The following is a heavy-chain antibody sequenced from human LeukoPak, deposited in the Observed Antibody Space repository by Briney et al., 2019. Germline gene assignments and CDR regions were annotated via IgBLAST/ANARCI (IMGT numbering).Heavy chain of an antibody. V-gene: IGHV5-10-1*01. CDR3: ARTVQLELPFFDY. CDR2: IDPSDSYT. CDR1: GYSFTSYW. Sequence: GESPKISCKGSGYSFTSYWISWVRQMPGKGLEWVGRIDPSDSYTNYSPSFQGHVTISADKSISTAYLQWSSLKASDTAMYYCARTVQLELPFFDYWGQGTLVTVSS. J-gene: IGHJ4*02. D-gene: IGHD1-1*01.